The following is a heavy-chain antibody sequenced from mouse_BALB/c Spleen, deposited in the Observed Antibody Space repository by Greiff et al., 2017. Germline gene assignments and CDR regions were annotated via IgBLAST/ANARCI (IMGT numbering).Heavy chain of an antibody. Sequence: QVQLKESGPGLVAPSQSLSITCTVSGFSLTGYGVNWVRQPPGKGLEWLGMIWGDGSTDYNSALKSRLSISKDNSKSQVFLQMNSLQTDDTARYYCARDRRNGYFDVWGAGTTVTVSS. CDR2: IWGDGST. CDR3: ARDRRNGYFDV. V-gene: IGHV2-6-7*01. J-gene: IGHJ1*01. CDR1: GFSLTGYG.